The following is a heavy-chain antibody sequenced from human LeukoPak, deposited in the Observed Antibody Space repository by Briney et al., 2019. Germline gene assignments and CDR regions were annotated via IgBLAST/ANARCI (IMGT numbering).Heavy chain of an antibody. CDR3: ARDRREQQLVPYFDY. Sequence: SETLSLTCTVSGGSISSSSYYWGWIRQPPGKGLEWIGSIYYSGSTYYNPSLKSRVTISVDTSKNQFSLKLSSVTAADTAVYYCARDRREQQLVPYFDYWGQGTLVTVSS. CDR2: IYYSGST. D-gene: IGHD6-13*01. CDR1: GGSISSSSYY. J-gene: IGHJ4*02. V-gene: IGHV4-39*07.